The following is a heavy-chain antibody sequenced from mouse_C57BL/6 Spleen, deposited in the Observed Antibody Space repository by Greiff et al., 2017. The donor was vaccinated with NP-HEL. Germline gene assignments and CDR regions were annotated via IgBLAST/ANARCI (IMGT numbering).Heavy chain of an antibody. CDR1: GYTFTDYE. CDR3: TRGGGSSYDWYFDV. J-gene: IGHJ1*03. Sequence: QVQLQQSGAELVRPGASVTLSCKASGYTFTDYEMHWVKQTPVHGLEWIGAIDPETGGTAYNQKFKGKAILTADKSSSTAYMELRSLTSEVSAVYYCTRGGGSSYDWYFDVWGTGTTVTVSS. CDR2: IDPETGGT. D-gene: IGHD1-1*01. V-gene: IGHV1-15*01.